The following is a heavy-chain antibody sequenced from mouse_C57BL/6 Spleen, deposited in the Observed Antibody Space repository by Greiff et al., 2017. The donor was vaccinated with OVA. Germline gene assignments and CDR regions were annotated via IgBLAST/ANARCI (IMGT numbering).Heavy chain of an antibody. D-gene: IGHD1-1*01. CDR2: ISSGSGTI. V-gene: IGHV5-17*01. J-gene: IGHJ2*01. Sequence: EVMLVESGGGLVKPGGSLKLSCAASGFTFSDYGMHWVRQAPEKGLEWVAYISSGSGTIYYADTVKGRFTISRDNAKNTLFLQMTSLRSEDTAMYYCAKGNYYGSSDYWGQGTTLTVSS. CDR3: AKGNYYGSSDY. CDR1: GFTFSDYG.